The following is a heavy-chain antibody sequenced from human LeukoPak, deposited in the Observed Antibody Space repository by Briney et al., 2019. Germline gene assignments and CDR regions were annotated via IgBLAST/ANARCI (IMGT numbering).Heavy chain of an antibody. Sequence: PGGSLRLSCTASGFTFSSYEMNWVRQAPGKGLEWVSDISTSGSTIYYADSVKGRFTISRDNVKKSLYLQMNSLRAEDTAVYYCAREYSSSWYEYAFDMWGQGKMVTVSS. CDR2: ISTSGSTI. CDR1: GFTFSSYE. D-gene: IGHD6-13*01. J-gene: IGHJ3*02. V-gene: IGHV3-48*03. CDR3: AREYSSSWYEYAFDM.